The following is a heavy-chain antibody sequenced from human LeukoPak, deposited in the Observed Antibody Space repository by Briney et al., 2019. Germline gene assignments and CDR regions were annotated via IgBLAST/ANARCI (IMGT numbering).Heavy chain of an antibody. CDR2: INSDTTST. CDR1: GFALRSTW. D-gene: IGHD5-18*01. V-gene: IGHV3-74*03. J-gene: IGHJ4*02. CDR3: AKVRGYSYGYFDY. Sequence: GGSLRLSCAASGFALRSTWMHWVRQAPGKGLVWVSRINSDTTSTAYVDSVKGRFTISRDDAKNSLYLQMNSLRAEDTALYYCAKVRGYSYGYFDYWGQGTLVIVSS.